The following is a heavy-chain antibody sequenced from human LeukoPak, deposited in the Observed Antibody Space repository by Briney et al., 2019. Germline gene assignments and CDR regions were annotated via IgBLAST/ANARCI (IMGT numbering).Heavy chain of an antibody. CDR2: IYHSGST. D-gene: IGHD1/OR15-1a*01. CDR1: GGSISSSDW. J-gene: IGHJ5*02. Sequence: SGTLSLTCAVSGGSISSSDWWSWVRQPPGKGLEWIGEIYHSGSTNYKPSLKSRVTISVDKSKNQFSLKLTSVTAADTAVYYCARVRSDKNIDPWGQGTLITVSS. V-gene: IGHV4-4*02. CDR3: ARVRSDKNIDP.